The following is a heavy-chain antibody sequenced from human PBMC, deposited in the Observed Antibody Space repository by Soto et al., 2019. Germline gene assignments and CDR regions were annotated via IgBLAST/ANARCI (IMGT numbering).Heavy chain of an antibody. D-gene: IGHD3-10*01. CDR3: ERVFASRPTRLYYFHNADAHTKPTHHYYRMHG. Sequence: PSETLSLTCTVSGDSVRSRSYYWSWIRQPPGRGLEWIGNIYDTGTTDYNPSLKSRVTMSIDAPENQFSQRLTSVTAADTALYFCERVFASRPTRLYYFHNADAHTKPTHHYYRMHGWGQGTTVTVSS. CDR1: GDSVRSRSYY. J-gene: IGHJ6*02. CDR2: IYDTGTT. V-gene: IGHV4-61*01.